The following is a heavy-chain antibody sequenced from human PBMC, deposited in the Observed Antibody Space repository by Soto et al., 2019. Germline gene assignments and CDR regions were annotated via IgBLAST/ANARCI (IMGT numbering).Heavy chain of an antibody. Sequence: SQTLSLTCAISGDSVSSNSAAWNWIRQSPSRGLEWLGRTYYRSKWYNDYAVSVKSRITINPDTSKNQFSLQLNSVTPEDTAVYYCAREQYQLLSYYYYMDVSGKGTTVTVSS. V-gene: IGHV6-1*01. CDR3: AREQYQLLSYYYYMDV. CDR1: GDSVSSNSAA. D-gene: IGHD2-2*01. CDR2: TYYRSKWYN. J-gene: IGHJ6*03.